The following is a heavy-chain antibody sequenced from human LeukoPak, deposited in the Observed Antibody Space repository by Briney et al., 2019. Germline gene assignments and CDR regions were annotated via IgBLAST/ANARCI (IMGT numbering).Heavy chain of an antibody. CDR2: IYAGGGT. CDR1: GFTVSTNY. D-gene: IGHD1-1*01. V-gene: IGHV3-53*01. CDR3: ARRAPGTTATFDY. Sequence: GGSLRLSCAASGFTVSTNYMTWVRQAPGKGLEWLSIIYAGGGTSYADSVKGRFTISRDNSENTLYLQVNSLRPEDTAVYYCARRAPGTTATFDYWGQRTLVTVSA. J-gene: IGHJ4*02.